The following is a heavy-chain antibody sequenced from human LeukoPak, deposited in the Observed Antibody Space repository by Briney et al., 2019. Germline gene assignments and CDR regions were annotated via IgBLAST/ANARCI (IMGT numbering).Heavy chain of an antibody. CDR1: GYTLTELS. D-gene: IGHD2-2*01. J-gene: IGHJ5*02. Sequence: ASVKVSCKVSGYTLTELSMHWVRQAPGKGLEWMGGFDPEDGETIYAQKFQGRVNMTEDTSTDTAYMELSSLRSEDTAVYYCATVSDIVVVPAAQGGNNWFDPWGQGTLVTVSS. CDR2: FDPEDGET. CDR3: ATVSDIVVVPAAQGGNNWFDP. V-gene: IGHV1-24*01.